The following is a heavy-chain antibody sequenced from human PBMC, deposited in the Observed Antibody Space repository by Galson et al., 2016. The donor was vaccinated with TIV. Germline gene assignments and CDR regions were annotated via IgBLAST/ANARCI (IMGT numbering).Heavy chain of an antibody. J-gene: IGHJ5*02. D-gene: IGHD4-17*01. CDR2: INAKTGGT. CDR3: ARVYGLDYGDP. V-gene: IGHV1-2*02. CDR1: GYTFTDYF. Sequence: SVKVSCKAAGYTFTDYFIHWVRQAPGQGLEWMGWINAKTGGTDYAQRFQGRVTMTRDTSSSTAYMELSRMRADDTAVYYCARVYGLDYGDPWGQGTLVTV.